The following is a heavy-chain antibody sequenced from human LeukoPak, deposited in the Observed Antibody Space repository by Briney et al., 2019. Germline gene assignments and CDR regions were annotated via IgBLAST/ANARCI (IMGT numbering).Heavy chain of an antibody. V-gene: IGHV3-33*01. Sequence: PGGSLRLSCAASGFTFSSYGMHWVRQAPGKGLEWVAVIWYDGSNKYYADSVKGRFTISRGNSKNTLYLQMNSLRAEDTAVYYCARNYYDSSGLLDYWGQGTLVTVSS. CDR2: IWYDGSNK. CDR1: GFTFSSYG. D-gene: IGHD3-22*01. CDR3: ARNYYDSSGLLDY. J-gene: IGHJ4*02.